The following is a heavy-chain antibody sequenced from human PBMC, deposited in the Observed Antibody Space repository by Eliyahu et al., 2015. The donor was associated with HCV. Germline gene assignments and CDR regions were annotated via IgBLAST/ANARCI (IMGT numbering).Heavy chain of an antibody. CDR2: XHYSGST. D-gene: IGHD6-19*01. J-gene: IGHJ5*02. V-gene: IGHV4-59*01. CDR1: GGSITPYY. CDR3: ASGGGGIAVTGTGGWFDP. Sequence: QVQLQESGPGLVKPSETLSLXCTVSGGSITPYYWSWIRQPPGKGXEXIGXXHYSGSTNYNPSLKSRVTISVDTSKNQFSLNLTSVTAADTAMYYCASGGGGIAVTGTGGWFDPWGQGTLVTVSS.